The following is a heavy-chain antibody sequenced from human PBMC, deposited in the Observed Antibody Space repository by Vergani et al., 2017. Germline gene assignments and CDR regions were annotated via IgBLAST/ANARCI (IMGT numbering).Heavy chain of an antibody. J-gene: IGHJ6*02. D-gene: IGHD3-10*01. CDR3: AITMVRGVGSYYYYYGMDV. V-gene: IGHV1-2*02. CDR1: GGTFSSYA. Sequence: QVQLVQSGAEVKKPGSSVKVSCKASGGTFSSYAISWVRQAPGQGLEWMGGINPNSGGTNYAQKFQGRVTMTRDTSISTAYMELSRLRSEDTAVYYCAITMVRGVGSYYYYYGMDVWGQGTTVTVSS. CDR2: INPNSGGT.